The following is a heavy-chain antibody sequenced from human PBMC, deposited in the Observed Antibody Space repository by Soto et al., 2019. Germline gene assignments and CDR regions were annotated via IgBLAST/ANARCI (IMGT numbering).Heavy chain of an antibody. CDR2: INHSGST. D-gene: IGHD3-10*01. J-gene: IGHJ3*01. Sequence: QAQLQESGPGLVKPSGTLALSCAVSSGSISSSNWWSWVRQPPGKGLELIGEINHSGSTNYNPPLKIRVSISVDKSKNQISLKLTSVTAADTAVYYCARQIMVRGNDAFDLWGQGTMVTVSS. CDR1: SGSISSSNW. CDR3: ARQIMVRGNDAFDL. V-gene: IGHV4-4*02.